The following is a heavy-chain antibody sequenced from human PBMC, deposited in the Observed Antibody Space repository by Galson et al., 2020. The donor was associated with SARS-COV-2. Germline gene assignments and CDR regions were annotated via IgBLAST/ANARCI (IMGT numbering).Heavy chain of an antibody. CDR3: ARDPPPGLRYYYYYYGMDV. CDR2: IIPIFGTA. CDR1: GGTFSSYA. J-gene: IGHJ6*02. D-gene: IGHD3-10*01. Sequence: SVKVSCKASGGTFSSYAISWVRQAPGQGLEWMGGIIPIFGTANYAQKFQGRVTITADESTSTAYMELSSLRSEDTAVYYCARDPPPGLRYYYYYYGMDVWGQGTTVTVSS. V-gene: IGHV1-69*13.